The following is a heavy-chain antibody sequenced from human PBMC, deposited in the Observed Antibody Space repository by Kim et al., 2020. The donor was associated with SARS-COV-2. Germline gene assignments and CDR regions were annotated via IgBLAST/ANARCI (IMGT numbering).Heavy chain of an antibody. CDR3: ASLEEDPDDAFDI. Sequence: GGSLRLSCAASGFTFSSYSMNWVRQAPGKGLEWVSSISSSSSYIYYADSVKGRFTISRDNAKNSLYLQMNSLRAEDTAVYYCASLEEDPDDAFDIWGQGTMVTVSS. V-gene: IGHV3-21*01. CDR2: ISSSSSYI. J-gene: IGHJ3*02. CDR1: GFTFSSYS.